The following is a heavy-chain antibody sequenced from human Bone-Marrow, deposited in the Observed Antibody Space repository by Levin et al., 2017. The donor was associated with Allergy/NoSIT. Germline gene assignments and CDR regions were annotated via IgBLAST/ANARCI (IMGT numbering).Heavy chain of an antibody. J-gene: IGHJ6*02. CDR1: GFTFSSYE. CDR3: ARGKQWLVRNPGMDV. D-gene: IGHD6-19*01. CDR2: ISSSGSTI. Sequence: GESLKISCAASGFTFSSYEMNWVRQAPGKGLEWVSYISSSGSTIYYADSVKGRFTISRDNAKNSLYLQMNSLRAEDTAVYYCARGKQWLVRNPGMDVWGQGTTVTVSS. V-gene: IGHV3-48*03.